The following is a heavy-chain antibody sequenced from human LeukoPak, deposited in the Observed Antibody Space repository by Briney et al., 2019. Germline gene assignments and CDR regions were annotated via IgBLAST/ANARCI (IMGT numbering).Heavy chain of an antibody. Sequence: ASVKVSCKASGYTFTSYGISWVRQAPGQGLEWMGWISAYNGNTNYAQKLQGRVTMTTDTSTSTAYMELRSLRSDDTAVYYCARDLGADYVWGSYRYTRYFDYWGQGTLVTVSS. CDR3: ARDLGADYVWGSYRYTRYFDY. CDR1: GYTFTSYG. J-gene: IGHJ4*02. CDR2: ISAYNGNT. V-gene: IGHV1-18*01. D-gene: IGHD3-16*02.